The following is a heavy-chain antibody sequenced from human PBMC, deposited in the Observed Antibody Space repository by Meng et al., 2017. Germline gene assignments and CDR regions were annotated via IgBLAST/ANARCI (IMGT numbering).Heavy chain of an antibody. D-gene: IGHD3-9*01. V-gene: IGHV4-34*01. CDR1: GGSFSGYY. Sequence: QVQLQRGGPGLWNPSSTPSLTCACYGGSFSGYYWSWIRQPPGKGLEWIGEINHSGSTNYNPSLKSRITISVDTSKNQFSLKLSSVTAADTAVYYCARGRYFDWLSYRYYFDYWGQGTLVTVSS. CDR2: INHSGST. J-gene: IGHJ4*02. CDR3: ARGRYFDWLSYRYYFDY.